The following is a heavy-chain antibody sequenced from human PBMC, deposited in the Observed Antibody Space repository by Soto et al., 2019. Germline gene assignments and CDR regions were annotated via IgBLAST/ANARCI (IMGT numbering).Heavy chain of an antibody. CDR2: IWYDGSNK. CDR1: GFTFSSYG. CDR3: AREGPRIAARPYSFDY. V-gene: IGHV3-33*01. D-gene: IGHD6-6*01. Sequence: QVQLVESGGGVVQPGRSLRLSCAASGFTFSSYGMHWVRQAPGKGLEWVAVIWYDGSNKYYADSVKGRFTISRDNSKNXLYLQMNSLRAEDTAVYYCAREGPRIAARPYSFDYWGQGTLVTVSS. J-gene: IGHJ4*02.